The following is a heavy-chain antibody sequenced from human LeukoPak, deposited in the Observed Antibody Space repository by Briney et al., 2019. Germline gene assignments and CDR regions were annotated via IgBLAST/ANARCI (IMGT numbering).Heavy chain of an antibody. V-gene: IGHV4-39*01. D-gene: IGHD3-22*01. CDR3: ARRHYYDSSGYYYY. J-gene: IGHJ4*02. CDR1: GGSISSSSYY. Sequence: SETLSLTCTVSGGSISSSSYYWGWIRQPPGKGLEWIGGIYYSGSTYYNPSLKSRVTISVDTSKNQFSLKLSSVTAADTAVYYCARRHYYDSSGYYYYWGQGTLVTVSS. CDR2: IYYSGST.